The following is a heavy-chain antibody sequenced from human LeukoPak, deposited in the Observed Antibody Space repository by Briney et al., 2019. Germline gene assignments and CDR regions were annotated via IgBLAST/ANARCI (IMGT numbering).Heavy chain of an antibody. Sequence: GGSLRLSCVTSGFTFSVYWMHWARQVPGKGLMGVSRISSDGSITTYADSVKGRFTISRDIARNTLYLQMNSLTADDTAVYYCARSGYYNGYDYWGEGTLVTVSS. CDR1: GFTFSVYW. J-gene: IGHJ4*02. CDR3: ARSGYYNGYDY. CDR2: ISSDGSIT. D-gene: IGHD3-10*01. V-gene: IGHV3-74*01.